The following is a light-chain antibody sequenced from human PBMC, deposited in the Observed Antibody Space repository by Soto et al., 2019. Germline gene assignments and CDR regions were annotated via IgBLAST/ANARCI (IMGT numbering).Light chain of an antibody. Sequence: QSALTQPASVSGSPGQSITISCTGTSSDGGGYNYVSWYQQHPGKAPKLMIYDVSNRPSGVSNRFSGSKSGNTASLTISGLQAEDEADYYCSSYTRSSTLVFGTGTKVTV. V-gene: IGLV2-14*01. CDR2: DVS. CDR1: SSDGGGYNY. CDR3: SSYTRSSTLV. J-gene: IGLJ1*01.